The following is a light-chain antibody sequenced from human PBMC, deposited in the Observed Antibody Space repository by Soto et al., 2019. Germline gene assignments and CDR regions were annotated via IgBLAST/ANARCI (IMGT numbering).Light chain of an antibody. J-gene: IGKJ2*01. CDR3: QQYFSYPYT. V-gene: IGKV1-8*01. Sequence: AIRMTQSPSSFSASTGDRVTITCRASQDISSYLAWYQQKVGKAPKLLIYAAATLQRGAPSRFSGSRSGTGFTLTISCLQSADFATYYCQQYFSYPYTFGNETKLEI. CDR2: AAA. CDR1: QDISSY.